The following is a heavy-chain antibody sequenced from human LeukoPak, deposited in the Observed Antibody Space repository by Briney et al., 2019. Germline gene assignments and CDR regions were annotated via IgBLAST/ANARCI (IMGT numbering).Heavy chain of an antibody. CDR3: ARVACSGGSCYRELADY. V-gene: IGHV4-31*03. D-gene: IGHD2-15*01. CDR2: IYYSGST. Sequence: SETLSLTCTVSGGSISSGGYYWSWIRQHPGKGLEWIGYIYYSGSTYYNPSLKSRVTISVDTSKNQFSLKLSSVTAADTAVYYCARVACSGGSCYRELADYWGQGTLVTVSS. J-gene: IGHJ4*02. CDR1: GGSISSGGYY.